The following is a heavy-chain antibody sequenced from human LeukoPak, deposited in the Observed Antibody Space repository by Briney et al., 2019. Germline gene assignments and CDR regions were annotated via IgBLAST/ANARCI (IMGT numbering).Heavy chain of an antibody. CDR1: GGSISGYY. CDR2: ISYSGST. CDR3: VRGYSGYPYYLDY. V-gene: IGHV4-59*08. J-gene: IGHJ4*02. D-gene: IGHD5-12*01. Sequence: SETLSLTCTVSGGSISGYYWTWIRQPPGKGLEWIGYISYSGSTSSHPSPKSRVIISLDMSKSQFSLKLTSVTAADTAVYYCVRGYSGYPYYLDYWGQGTLVTVSS.